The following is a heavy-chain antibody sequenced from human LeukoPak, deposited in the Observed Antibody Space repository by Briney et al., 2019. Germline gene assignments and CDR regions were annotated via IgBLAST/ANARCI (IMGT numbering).Heavy chain of an antibody. CDR1: GFTFSNYW. J-gene: IGHJ4*02. D-gene: IGHD6-6*01. Sequence: GGSLRLSCTASGFTFSNYWMSWVRQAPGKGLESVANINQDGSVKYYVDSMKGRFTISRDNAKNSVYLQMSSPRVDDTAVYLCARIGYSSSSFDYWGQGTLATVSS. CDR3: ARIGYSSSSFDY. CDR2: INQDGSVK. V-gene: IGHV3-7*01.